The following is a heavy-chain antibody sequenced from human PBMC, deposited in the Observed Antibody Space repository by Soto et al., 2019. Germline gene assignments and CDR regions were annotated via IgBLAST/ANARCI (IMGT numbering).Heavy chain of an antibody. CDR1: GGTFSSYD. D-gene: IGHD2-2*01. V-gene: IGHV1-8*02. CDR2: MNPNSGNT. Sequence: ASVEVSCKASGGTFSSYDINWVRQATGQGLEWMGWMNPNSGNTGYAQKFQGRVTMTRNTSISTAYMELSSLRSEDTAVYYCATFHLGYCISTSCYEGYYYGMDVWGQGTTVTVSS. CDR3: ATFHLGYCISTSCYEGYYYGMDV. J-gene: IGHJ6*02.